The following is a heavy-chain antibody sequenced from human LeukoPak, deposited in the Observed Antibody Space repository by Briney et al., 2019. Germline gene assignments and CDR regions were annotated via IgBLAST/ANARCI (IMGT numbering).Heavy chain of an antibody. CDR3: ARSPQGTATTANWLDP. CDR2: IYYSGST. J-gene: IGHJ5*02. Sequence: SETLSLTCTVSGGSISSSSYYWGWIRQPPGKGLEWIGSIYYSGSTYYNPSLKSRVTISVDTSKNQFSLKLSSVTAADTAVYYCARSPQGTATTANWLDPWGQGTLVTVSS. D-gene: IGHD4-17*01. CDR1: GGSISSSSYY. V-gene: IGHV4-39*07.